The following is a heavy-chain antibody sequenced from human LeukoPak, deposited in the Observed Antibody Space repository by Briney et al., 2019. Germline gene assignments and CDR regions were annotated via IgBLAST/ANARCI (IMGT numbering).Heavy chain of an antibody. CDR1: GFTFSSYS. V-gene: IGHV3-21*01. D-gene: IGHD3-16*01. J-gene: IGHJ3*02. CDR3: ARVIPPDAFDI. CDR2: ISSSSSYI. Sequence: PGGSLRLSCAASGFTFSSYSMNWVRQAPGKGLEWVSSISSSSSYIYYADSVKGRFTISRDNAKNSLYLQMNSLRAEDTAVCYCARVIPPDAFDIWGQGTMVTVSS.